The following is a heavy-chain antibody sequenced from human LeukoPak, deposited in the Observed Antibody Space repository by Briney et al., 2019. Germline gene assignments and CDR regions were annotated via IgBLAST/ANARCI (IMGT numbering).Heavy chain of an antibody. J-gene: IGHJ6*02. CDR1: GFTFSSYA. CDR2: ISGSGGST. CDR3: AKDGYSGYYDSSGYYYSAYYYGMDV. Sequence: GGSLRLSCAASGFTFSSYAMSWVRQAPGKGLEWVSAISGSGGSTYYADSVKGRFTISRDNSKNTLYLQMNSLRAEDTAVYYCAKDGYSGYYDSSGYYYSAYYYGMDVWGQGTTVTVS. V-gene: IGHV3-23*01. D-gene: IGHD3-22*01.